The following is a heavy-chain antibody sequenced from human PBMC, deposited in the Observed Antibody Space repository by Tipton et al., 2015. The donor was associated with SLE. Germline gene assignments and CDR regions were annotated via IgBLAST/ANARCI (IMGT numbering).Heavy chain of an antibody. CDR1: GVSINTFH. CDR2: IDYRGST. D-gene: IGHD3-3*01. CDR3: ARYDYWSGYFFDY. V-gene: IGHV4-59*08. J-gene: IGHJ4*02. Sequence: TLSLTCTVSGVSINTFHWGWFRQPPGKGLEWIGYIDYRGSTNYNPSLKSRVILSVDTSNNQFSLRLSSVTAADTAVYYCARYDYWSGYFFDYWGQGTLVTVSS.